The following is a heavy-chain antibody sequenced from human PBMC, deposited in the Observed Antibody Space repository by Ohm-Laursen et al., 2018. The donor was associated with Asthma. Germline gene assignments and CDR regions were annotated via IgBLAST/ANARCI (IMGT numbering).Heavy chain of an antibody. Sequence: SQTLSLTCTVSGDSINSDDYYWSWVRQPPGKGLEWIGFIFYNGSTSYNPSLRSRVAISIDTSKNQFSLKVTSVIAADTAVYFCARDGGGYEVNYYYYGMDVWGQGTTVIVSS. CDR1: GDSINSDDYY. CDR3: ARDGGGYEVNYYYYGMDV. J-gene: IGHJ6*02. CDR2: IFYNGST. D-gene: IGHD5-12*01. V-gene: IGHV4-30-4*01.